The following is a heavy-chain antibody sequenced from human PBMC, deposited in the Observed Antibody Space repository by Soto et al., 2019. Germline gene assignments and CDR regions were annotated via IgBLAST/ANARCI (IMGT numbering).Heavy chain of an antibody. J-gene: IGHJ3*02. D-gene: IGHD6-13*01. CDR2: IYYSGST. Sequence: SETLSLTCTVSGGSISSSSYYWGWIRQPPGKGLEWIGSIYYSGSTYYNPSLKSRVTISVDTSKNQFSLKLSSVTAADTAVYYCARLSQGQQLDFAFDIWGQGTMVTVSS. V-gene: IGHV4-39*01. CDR1: GGSISSSSYY. CDR3: ARLSQGQQLDFAFDI.